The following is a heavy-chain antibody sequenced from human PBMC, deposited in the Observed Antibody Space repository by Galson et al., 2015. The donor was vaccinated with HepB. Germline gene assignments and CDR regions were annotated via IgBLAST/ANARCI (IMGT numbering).Heavy chain of an antibody. CDR3: VKDVTGNGDYDYFDY. CDR1: GFTFSSYA. J-gene: IGHJ4*02. CDR2: ISSNGGST. D-gene: IGHD4-17*01. Sequence: SLRLSCAASGFTFSSYAMHWVRQAPGKGLEYVSAISSNGGSTYYADSVKGRFTISRDNSKNTLYLQMSSLRAEDTAVYYCVKDVTGNGDYDYFDYWGQGTLVTVSS. V-gene: IGHV3-64D*06.